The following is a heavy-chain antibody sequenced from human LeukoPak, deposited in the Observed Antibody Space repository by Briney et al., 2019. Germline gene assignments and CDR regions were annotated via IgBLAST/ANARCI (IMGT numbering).Heavy chain of an antibody. J-gene: IGHJ4*02. CDR2: IIPIFGTA. V-gene: IGHV1-69*13. CDR1: GGTFSSYA. D-gene: IGHD4-17*01. Sequence: SVKVSCKASGGTFSSYAISWVRQAPGQGLEWMGGIIPIFGTANYAQKFQGRVTITADESTSTAYMELSSLRSEDTAVYYCAKVGDGDYAYLDYWGQGTLVTVSS. CDR3: AKVGDGDYAYLDY.